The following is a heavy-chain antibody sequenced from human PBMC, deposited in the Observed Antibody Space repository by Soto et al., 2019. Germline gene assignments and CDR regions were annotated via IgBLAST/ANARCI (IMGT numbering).Heavy chain of an antibody. CDR2: INHSGST. Sequence: XATLSLTCAVYRGSFSGYYWSWIRQPPGKGLEWIGEINHSGSTNYNPSLKSRVTISVDTSKNQFSLKLSSVTAADTAVYYCARGLGYCSSTSCSRTYYYYYYGMDVWGQGTTVTVSS. CDR1: RGSFSGYY. CDR3: ARGLGYCSSTSCSRTYYYYYYGMDV. D-gene: IGHD2-2*01. V-gene: IGHV4-34*01. J-gene: IGHJ6*02.